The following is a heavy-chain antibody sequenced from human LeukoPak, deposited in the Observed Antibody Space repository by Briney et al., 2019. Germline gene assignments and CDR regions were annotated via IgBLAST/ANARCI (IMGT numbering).Heavy chain of an antibody. J-gene: IGHJ3*02. D-gene: IGHD5-18*01. Sequence: ASVKVSCKASGFTFSGCAMQWLRQARGQRLEWIGWIVVGTGKKDYAQRFQERVTITTDMTTSTAYMELGSLRSEDTAVYYCAAGVGYTYGLSLGATALISDIWGQGTKVTVSA. CDR1: GFTFSGCA. V-gene: IGHV1-58*02. CDR2: IVVGTGKK. CDR3: AAGVGYTYGLSLGATALISDI.